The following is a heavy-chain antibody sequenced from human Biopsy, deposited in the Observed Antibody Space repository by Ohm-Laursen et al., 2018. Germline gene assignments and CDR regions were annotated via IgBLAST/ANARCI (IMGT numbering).Heavy chain of an antibody. Sequence: SETLSLTCAVSGDSVTKYHSRCIRQPPGKGLEWIGHIYYSVMTNYNPSLQSRVSISVDTSRNQVSLTLSSVTAADTAVYYCARDSGILNYGNFKYYHYYGMDVWGQGTKVTVSS. J-gene: IGHJ6*02. CDR1: GDSVTKYH. CDR3: ARDSGILNYGNFKYYHYYGMDV. D-gene: IGHD4-11*01. CDR2: IYYSVMT. V-gene: IGHV4-59*02.